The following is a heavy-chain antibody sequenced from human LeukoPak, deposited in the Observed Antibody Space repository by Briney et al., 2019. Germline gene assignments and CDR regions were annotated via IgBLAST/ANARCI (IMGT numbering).Heavy chain of an antibody. J-gene: IGHJ5*01. CDR3: ARDCHPITYYDVGGYYVKWFDS. V-gene: IGHV3-7*01. CDR2: IKPDGSEK. CDR1: GFTFSSYW. Sequence: GGSLRLSCVGSGFTFSSYWMNWVRQAPGKGLEWVANIKPDGSEKYFVDSVKGRFSISRDNANNVLYLQMYTLTDEDTATYYCARDCHPITYYDVGGYYVKWFDSWGQGTLVTVSS. D-gene: IGHD3-22*01.